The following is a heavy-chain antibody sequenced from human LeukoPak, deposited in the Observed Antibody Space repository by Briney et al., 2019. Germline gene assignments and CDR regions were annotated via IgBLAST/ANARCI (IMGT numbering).Heavy chain of an antibody. D-gene: IGHD6-6*01. CDR2: IYHSGST. J-gene: IGHJ4*02. Sequence: PSETLSLTCTVSGGSISSGGYYWSWIRQPPGKGLEWIGYIYHSGSTYYNPSLKSRVTISVDRSKNQFSLKLSSVTAADTAVYYCARDAGGSSLAVFDYWGQGTLVTVSS. CDR1: GGSISSGGYY. CDR3: ARDAGGSSLAVFDY. V-gene: IGHV4-30-2*01.